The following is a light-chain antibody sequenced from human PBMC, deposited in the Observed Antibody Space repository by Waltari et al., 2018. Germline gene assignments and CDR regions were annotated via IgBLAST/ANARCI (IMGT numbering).Light chain of an antibody. CDR1: SSDIGAYNY. CDR2: KVN. Sequence: QSALTQPAPVSGSPAQSITNSGNGTSSDIGAYNYFAWNQQHPGKVPKVIIYKVNERPSRVSRRFSGSKSGSTASLTISGLQAEDEADYYCGSYTGSDIYLFGTGTKVTVL. CDR3: GSYTGSDIYL. V-gene: IGLV2-14*01. J-gene: IGLJ1*01.